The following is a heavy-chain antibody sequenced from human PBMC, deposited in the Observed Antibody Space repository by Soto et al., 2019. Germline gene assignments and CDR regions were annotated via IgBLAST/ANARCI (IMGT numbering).Heavy chain of an antibody. CDR1: GGSISSGDYY. V-gene: IGHV4-30-4*01. CDR3: ARYRPTSAPFDF. CDR2: IYYSGST. Sequence: SETLSLTCTVSGGSISSGDYYWSWIRQPPGKGLEWIGHIYYSGSTYYNPSLKSRVTISVDSSKNQFSLKLSSVTAADTAVYYFARYRPTSAPFDFWGQGSLVIVS. D-gene: IGHD3-3*01. J-gene: IGHJ4*02.